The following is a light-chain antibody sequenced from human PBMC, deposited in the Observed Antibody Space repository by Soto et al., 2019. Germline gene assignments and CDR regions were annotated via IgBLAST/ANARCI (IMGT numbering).Light chain of an antibody. CDR3: ALYMGGGILV. Sequence: QAVVTQEPSFSVSPGGTVTLTCGLTSGSVSSTNYPSWYQQTPGQPPRTLIHSTDTRASGVPDRFSGSILGNKAALTITGAQADDECDYYCALYMGGGILVFGGGTQLTVL. CDR1: SGSVSSTNY. CDR2: STD. J-gene: IGLJ3*02. V-gene: IGLV8-61*01.